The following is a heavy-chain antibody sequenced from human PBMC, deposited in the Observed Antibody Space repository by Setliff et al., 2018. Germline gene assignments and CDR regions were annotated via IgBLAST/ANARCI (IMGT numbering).Heavy chain of an antibody. CDR2: IYHRGRT. V-gene: IGHV4-38-2*01. CDR3: ASPRRDDLDSPFDAFDI. CDR1: GASITSGHY. D-gene: IGHD3-3*01. Sequence: LSLTCGVSGASITSGHYWGWIRQPPGKGLEWIGTIYHRGRTYYNPSLRSRVTMSLDTSKNQFSLRLSSVTAADTAVYYCASPRRDDLDSPFDAFDIWGQGTMVTVSS. J-gene: IGHJ3*02.